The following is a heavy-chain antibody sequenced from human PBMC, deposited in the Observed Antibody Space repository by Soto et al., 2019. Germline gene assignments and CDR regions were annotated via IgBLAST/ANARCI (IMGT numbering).Heavy chain of an antibody. J-gene: IGHJ4*02. CDR1: GFTFSSYE. V-gene: IGHV3-48*03. Sequence: PGGSLRLSCAASGFTFSSYEMNWVRQAPGKGLEWVSYISSSGSTIYYADSAKGRFTISRDNAKNSLYLQMNSLRAEDTAVYYCARDSPDYYYDSSGYPDYWGQGTLVTSPQ. CDR3: ARDSPDYYYDSSGYPDY. D-gene: IGHD3-22*01. CDR2: ISSSGSTI.